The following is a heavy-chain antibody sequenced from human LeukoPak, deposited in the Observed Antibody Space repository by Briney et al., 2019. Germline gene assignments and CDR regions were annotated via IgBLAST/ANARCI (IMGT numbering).Heavy chain of an antibody. Sequence: SGGSLRLSCAASGFTFSSFWMSWVRQVPGRGLEWVANIKQDGSERYYVDSVKGRFTISRDNAKNSLYLQMNSLRGEDTAVYYCARDDVVAGPFDSWGQGTLVTVSS. D-gene: IGHD6-19*01. V-gene: IGHV3-7*03. CDR2: IKQDGSER. CDR3: ARDDVVAGPFDS. J-gene: IGHJ4*02. CDR1: GFTFSSFW.